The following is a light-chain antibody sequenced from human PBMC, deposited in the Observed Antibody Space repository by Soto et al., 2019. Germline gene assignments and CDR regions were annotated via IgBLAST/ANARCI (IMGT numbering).Light chain of an antibody. V-gene: IGKV3-20*01. J-gene: IGKJ1*01. CDR3: QQYGTSPQWT. CDR1: QSVSSSY. Sequence: ENVLTQSPGTLSLSPGERATLSCRASQSVSSSYLAWYQQKPGLAPRFLIYGASSRATGIPDRFSGSGSGTDFTLTISRLEPEDFAVYDCQQYGTSPQWTFGQGTKVEIK. CDR2: GAS.